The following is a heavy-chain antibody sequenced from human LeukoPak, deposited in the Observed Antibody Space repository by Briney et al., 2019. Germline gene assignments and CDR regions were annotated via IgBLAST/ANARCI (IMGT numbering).Heavy chain of an antibody. CDR1: GFTFSNHG. D-gene: IGHD5-24*01. CDR3: ARDVRAARDGQHYGADY. V-gene: IGHV3-30*12. J-gene: IGHJ4*02. CDR2: ISYSGADT. Sequence: GGSLRLSCAASGFTFSNHGMHWVRQTPDKGLEWVAIISYSGADTYYTDSVKGRFSVSRDNSKNTEFLQMDSLRVEDTAIYYCARDVRAARDGQHYGADYRGQGTRVTVSS.